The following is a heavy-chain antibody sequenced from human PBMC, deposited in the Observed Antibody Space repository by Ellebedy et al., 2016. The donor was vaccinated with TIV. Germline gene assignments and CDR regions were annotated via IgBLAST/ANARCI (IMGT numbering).Heavy chain of an antibody. CDR2: IDPSGGST. CDR3: ARDRIVGSSSPYYNGMDV. Sequence: AASVKVSCKASGYTFTSYYMHWVRQAPGQGLEWMGVIDPSGGSTDYAQKLQGRVTMTRDTSTSTVYMELSSLRSDDTAVYYCARDRIVGSSSPYYNGMDVWGQGTTATVSS. D-gene: IGHD1-26*01. CDR1: GYTFTSYY. J-gene: IGHJ6*02. V-gene: IGHV1-46*01.